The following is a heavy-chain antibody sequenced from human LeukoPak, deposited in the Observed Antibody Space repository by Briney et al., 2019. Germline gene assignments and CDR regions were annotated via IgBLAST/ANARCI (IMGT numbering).Heavy chain of an antibody. Sequence: GGSLRLSCAASGFTFSSFTMNWVRQAPGKGLEWVAAISSSSRDIFYADSVKGRFSISRDNTQNSLSLQMNSLRAEDTAVYYCVREAAATLFDYWGQGTLVTVSS. J-gene: IGHJ4*02. CDR2: ISSSSRDI. CDR3: VREAAATLFDY. D-gene: IGHD1-26*01. CDR1: GFTFSSFT. V-gene: IGHV3-21*01.